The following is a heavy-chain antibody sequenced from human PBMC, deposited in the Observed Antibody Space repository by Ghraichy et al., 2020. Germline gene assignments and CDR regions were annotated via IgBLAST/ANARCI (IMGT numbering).Heavy chain of an antibody. D-gene: IGHD1-26*01. CDR3: ARGLGWELLLSFSGFDY. Sequence: GGSLRLSCAASGFTFSSYAMHWVRQAPGKGLEYVSAISSNGGSTYYANSVKGRFTISRDNSKNTLYLQMGSLRAEDMAVYYCARGLGWELLLSFSGFDYWGQGTLVTVSS. V-gene: IGHV3-64*01. CDR2: ISSNGGST. CDR1: GFTFSSYA. J-gene: IGHJ4*02.